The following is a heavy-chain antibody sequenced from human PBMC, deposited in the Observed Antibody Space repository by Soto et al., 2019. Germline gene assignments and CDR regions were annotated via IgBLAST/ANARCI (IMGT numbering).Heavy chain of an antibody. CDR2: IYHSGST. V-gene: IGHV4-30-2*01. J-gene: IGHJ6*02. D-gene: IGHD2-21*02. Sequence: PSETLSLTCAVSGGSISSGGYSWSWIRQPPGKGLEWIAYIYHSGSTYYNPSLKSRVTISVDTSKNQFSLKLNSVTAADTAVYYCARDLWGYCGTDCYPLDVWGQGTTVTVSS. CDR3: ARDLWGYCGTDCYPLDV. CDR1: GGSISSGGYS.